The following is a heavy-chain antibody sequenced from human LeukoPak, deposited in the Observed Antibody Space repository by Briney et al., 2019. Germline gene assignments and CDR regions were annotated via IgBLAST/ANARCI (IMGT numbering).Heavy chain of an antibody. V-gene: IGHV4-59*08. CDR3: ARHGPTGGTISIDY. J-gene: IGHJ4*02. D-gene: IGHD1-1*01. CDR1: GGSISSYY. Sequence: SETLSLTCTVSGGSISSYYWSWIRQPPGKGLEWIGYMYYSGSTTYNPSLKSRVTISVETSKNQFSLRVTSVTAADTAVYYCARHGPTGGTISIDYWGQGTLVTVSS. CDR2: MYYSGST.